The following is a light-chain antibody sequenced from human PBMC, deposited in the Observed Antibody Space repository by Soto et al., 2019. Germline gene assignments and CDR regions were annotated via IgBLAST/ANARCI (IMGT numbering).Light chain of an antibody. V-gene: IGKV3-20*01. CDR1: QSISSIY. CDR3: QQYGRPWT. J-gene: IGKJ1*01. CDR2: GAS. Sequence: EIVLTQSPGTLSLSPGERATLSCRASQSISSIYLAWYQQKPGQAPRLLIYGASSRATAIPERFSGSGSGTDFTPASSILEPEDLAMYYCQQYGRPWTFGQGTKVEIK.